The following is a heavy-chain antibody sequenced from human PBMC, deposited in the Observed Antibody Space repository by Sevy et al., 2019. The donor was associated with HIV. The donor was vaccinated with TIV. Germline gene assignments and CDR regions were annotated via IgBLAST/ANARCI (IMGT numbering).Heavy chain of an antibody. J-gene: IGHJ4*02. CDR2: IYYRRDT. Sequence: SETLSLTCTVSGYSISSGYWWDWFRRPPGKGLQWIGAIYYRRDTQYYPSLKSRVTISRDTSKNQFSLNLASMTAADTAVYYCASHDWGREDYWGQGALVTVSS. V-gene: IGHV4-38-2*02. D-gene: IGHD7-27*01. CDR3: ASHDWGREDY. CDR1: GYSISSGYW.